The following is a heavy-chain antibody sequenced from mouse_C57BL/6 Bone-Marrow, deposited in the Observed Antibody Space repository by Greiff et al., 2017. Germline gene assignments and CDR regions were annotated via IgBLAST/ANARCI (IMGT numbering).Heavy chain of an antibody. CDR1: GFTFSDYG. CDR2: ISSGSSTI. CDR3: ASPGFRFFYYYAMDY. J-gene: IGHJ4*01. Sequence: EVKVVESGGGLVKPGGSLKLSCAASGFTFSDYGMHWVRQAPEKGLEWVAYISSGSSTIYYADTVKGRFPISRDNAKNTLFLQMTMLRSEDTAMYYCASPGFRFFYYYAMDYWVQGTSVTVSS. V-gene: IGHV5-17*01.